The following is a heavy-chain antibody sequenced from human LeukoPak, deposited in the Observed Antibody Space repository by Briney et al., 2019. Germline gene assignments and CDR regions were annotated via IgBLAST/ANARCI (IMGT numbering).Heavy chain of an antibody. CDR3: ARGGYHAYYLAT. D-gene: IGHD5-18*01. Sequence: SGGSLRLSCAVSGLTFRDFWMDWVRQAPGEGLVWVSRINSGGALTNHAVSGKGRLTISRDNAKNTLYLQMTSLRPWHPAVHYCARGGYHAYYLATWGQGSLLT. J-gene: IGHJ4*02. CDR2: INSGGALT. V-gene: IGHV3-74*01. CDR1: GLTFRDFW.